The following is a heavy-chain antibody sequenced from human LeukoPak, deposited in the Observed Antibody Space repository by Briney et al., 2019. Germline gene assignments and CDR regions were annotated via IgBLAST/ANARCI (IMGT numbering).Heavy chain of an antibody. J-gene: IGHJ6*02. CDR3: AREWLPAASLDV. CDR1: GFTFSSYE. V-gene: IGHV3-48*03. CDR2: ISSSGSTI. D-gene: IGHD2-2*01. Sequence: GGSLRLSCAASGFTFSSYEMNWVRQAPGRGLEWVSYISSSGSTIYYADSVKGRFTISRDNAKNSLYLQMNSLRAEDTAVYYCAREWLPAASLDVWGQGTTVTVSS.